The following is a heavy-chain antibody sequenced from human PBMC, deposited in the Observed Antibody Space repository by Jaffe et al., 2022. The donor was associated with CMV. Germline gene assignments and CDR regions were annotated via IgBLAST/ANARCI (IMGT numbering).Heavy chain of an antibody. CDR3: ARGKAARYYYGSGSRRALYGMDV. V-gene: IGHV4-34*01. J-gene: IGHJ6*02. D-gene: IGHD3-10*01. CDR2: INHSGST. CDR1: GGSFSGYY. Sequence: QVQLQQWGAGLLKPSETLSLTCAVYGGSFSGYYWSWIRQPPGKGLEWIGEINHSGSTNYNPSLKSRVTISVDTSKNQFSLKLSSVTAADTAVYYCARGKAARYYYGSGSRRALYGMDVWGQGTTVTVSS.